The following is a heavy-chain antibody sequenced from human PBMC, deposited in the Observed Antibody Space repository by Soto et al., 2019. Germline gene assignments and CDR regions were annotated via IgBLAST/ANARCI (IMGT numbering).Heavy chain of an antibody. CDR1: GFTFSNAW. CDR3: TTEGLGYCTNVVCSCLDY. Sequence: PGGSMRLSCLASGFTFSNAWMSWVRQAPGKGLEWVGRIKSKTDGGTTDYAAPVKGRFTISRDDSKNTLNLQMNSLKTEDTAVYYCTTEGLGYCTNVVCSCLDYWGQGTPGTVSS. D-gene: IGHD2-8*01. CDR2: IKSKTDGGTT. J-gene: IGHJ4*02. V-gene: IGHV3-15*01.